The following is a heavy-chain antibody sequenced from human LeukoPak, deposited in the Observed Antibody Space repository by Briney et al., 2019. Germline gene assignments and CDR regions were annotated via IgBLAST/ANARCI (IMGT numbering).Heavy chain of an antibody. Sequence: GGSLRLSCAASGFTFSSYGMHWVRQAPGQGLEWMGIINPSGGSTSYAQKFQGRVTMTRDMSTSTVYMELSSLRSEDTAVYYCARDLMGAYNWFDPWGQGTLVTVSS. J-gene: IGHJ5*02. D-gene: IGHD1-26*01. CDR1: GFTFSSYG. V-gene: IGHV1-46*01. CDR3: ARDLMGAYNWFDP. CDR2: INPSGGST.